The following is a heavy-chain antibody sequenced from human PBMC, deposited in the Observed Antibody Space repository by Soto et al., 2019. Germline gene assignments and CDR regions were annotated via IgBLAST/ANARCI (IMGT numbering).Heavy chain of an antibody. J-gene: IGHJ1*01. Sequence: SVKVSCKASEDIFKSYSISWVRQAPGQGLEYMGGILPMFGSANSVDKFRGRLTLTADKSTTTTYMELTDLTDADTAVYYCARDFSGYDPALNRFVHWGQGGLVTGSS. CDR2: ILPMFGSA. V-gene: IGHV1-69*06. CDR1: EDIFKSYS. D-gene: IGHD5-12*01. CDR3: ARDFSGYDPALNRFVH.